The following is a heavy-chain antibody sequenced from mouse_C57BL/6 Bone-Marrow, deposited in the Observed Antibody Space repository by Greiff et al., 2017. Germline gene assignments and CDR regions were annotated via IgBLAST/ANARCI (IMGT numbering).Heavy chain of an antibody. CDR2: INPGSGGT. D-gene: IGHD2-2*01. Sequence: QVQLQQSGAELVRPGTSVKVSCKASGYAFTNYLIEWVKQRPGQGLEWIGVINPGSGGTNYNEKFKGKATLTADKSSSTAYMQLSSLTSDDYAVYFGVVIYFDYWGQGTTLTVSS. CDR1: GYAFTNYL. V-gene: IGHV1-54*01. J-gene: IGHJ2*01. CDR3: VVIYFDY.